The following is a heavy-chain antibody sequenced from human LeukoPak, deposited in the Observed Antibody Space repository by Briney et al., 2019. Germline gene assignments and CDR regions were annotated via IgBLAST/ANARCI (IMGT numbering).Heavy chain of an antibody. CDR1: GFTFSSYS. V-gene: IGHV3-21*01. Sequence: GGSLRLSCAASGFTFSSYSMNWVRQAPGKGGEWVSSISSSSSYIYYADSVKGRFTFSRDNAKNSLYLQMNSLRAEDTAVYYCARHRTASDYWGQGTLVTVSS. D-gene: IGHD3-16*02. CDR2: ISSSSSYI. J-gene: IGHJ4*02. CDR3: ARHRTASDY.